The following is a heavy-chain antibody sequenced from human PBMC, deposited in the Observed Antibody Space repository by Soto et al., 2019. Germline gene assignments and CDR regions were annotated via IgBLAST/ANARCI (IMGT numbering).Heavy chain of an antibody. J-gene: IGHJ4*02. CDR3: ARERGSGWTFDY. D-gene: IGHD6-19*01. CDR2: XSSSSXI. Sequence: XXSLTLSCAASGFTFTTYSMNWVRQAPGKGLEWVSSXSSSSXIYYADHVTGXXTISRDNXXNSPYLHMHSLRAQFTAVYYCARERGSGWTFDYWGQGTLVTVSS. CDR1: GFTFTTYS. V-gene: IGHV3-48*01.